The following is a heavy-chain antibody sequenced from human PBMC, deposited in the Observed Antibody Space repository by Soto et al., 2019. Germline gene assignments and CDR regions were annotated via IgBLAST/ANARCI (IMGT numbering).Heavy chain of an antibody. CDR3: AQSPLSGSYEAYYYYGMDV. J-gene: IGHJ6*02. D-gene: IGHD3-10*01. Sequence: SVKVSCKASGGTFSSYAISWVRQAPGQGLEWMGGIIPIFGTANYAQKFQGRVTITADESTSTAYMELSSLRSEDTAVYYCAQSPLSGSYEAYYYYGMDVWGQGTTVTVSS. V-gene: IGHV1-69*13. CDR1: GGTFSSYA. CDR2: IIPIFGTA.